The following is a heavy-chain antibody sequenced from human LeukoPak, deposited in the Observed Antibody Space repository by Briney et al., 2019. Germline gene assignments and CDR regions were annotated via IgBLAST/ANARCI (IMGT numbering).Heavy chain of an antibody. V-gene: IGHV3-48*03. CDR1: GFTFSSYE. J-gene: IGHJ4*02. Sequence: PGGSLRLSCAASGFTFSSYEMNWVRQAPGKGLEWVSYISSSGSTIYYADSVKGRFTISRDNAKNSLYLQMNSLRAEDTAVYYCARGSSSGSKKDGDYWGQGTLVTVSS. D-gene: IGHD6-19*01. CDR2: ISSSGSTI. CDR3: ARGSSSGSKKDGDY.